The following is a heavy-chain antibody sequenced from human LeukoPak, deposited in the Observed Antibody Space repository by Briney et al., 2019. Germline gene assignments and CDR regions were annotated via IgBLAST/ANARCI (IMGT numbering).Heavy chain of an antibody. CDR1: GFTFSSYG. V-gene: IGHV3-30*18. Sequence: GGSLRLSCAASGFTFSSYGMHWVRQAPGKGLEWVAVISYDGSNKYYADSVKGRFTISRDNSMNTLYLQMNSLRADDTAVYYCVKDSEYYFDYWGQGTLVTVSS. J-gene: IGHJ4*02. CDR3: VKDSEYYFDY. CDR2: ISYDGSNK.